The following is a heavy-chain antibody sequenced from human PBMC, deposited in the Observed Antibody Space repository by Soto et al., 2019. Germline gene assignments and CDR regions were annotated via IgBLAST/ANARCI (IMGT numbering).Heavy chain of an antibody. Sequence: QITLKESGPTLVKPTQTLTLTCTFSGFSLSTSGVGVAWIRQPPGKALEWLALIYWDDDKRYRPSLESRLTITKDTSKKQVVLTMTNMHSVDTATYYCAYLPCSGGSCYWFSFSGMDVWGQGTTVTVSS. V-gene: IGHV2-5*02. CDR3: AYLPCSGGSCYWFSFSGMDV. D-gene: IGHD2-15*01. J-gene: IGHJ6*02. CDR1: GFSLSTSGVG. CDR2: IYWDDDK.